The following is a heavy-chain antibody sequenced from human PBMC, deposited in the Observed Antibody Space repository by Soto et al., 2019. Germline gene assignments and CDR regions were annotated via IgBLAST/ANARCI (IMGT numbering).Heavy chain of an antibody. V-gene: IGHV3-9*01. CDR1: GFTFDDYA. CDR2: ISWNSGSI. Sequence: GGSLRLSCAASGFTFDDYAMHWVRQAPGKGLEWVSGISWNSGSIGYADSVKGRFTISRDNAKNSLYLQMNSLRAEDTALYYCAKDILRYFEPLDAFDIWGQGTMVTVSS. CDR3: AKDILRYFEPLDAFDI. J-gene: IGHJ3*02. D-gene: IGHD3-9*01.